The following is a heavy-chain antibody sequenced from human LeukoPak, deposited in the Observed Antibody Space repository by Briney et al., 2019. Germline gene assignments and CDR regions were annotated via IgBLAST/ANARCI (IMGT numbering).Heavy chain of an antibody. J-gene: IGHJ4*02. CDR3: ARALENYYGSGTYPDY. V-gene: IGHV4-31*03. D-gene: IGHD3-10*01. CDR1: GGSVSGGGYY. CDR2: TSYSGGT. Sequence: PSETLSLTCTVSGGSVSGGGYYWSWIRQHPGKGLEWIGFTSYSGGTYYYPSLMGRITISIDRSQNQFSLKMRDVTAADTAVYYCARALENYYGSGTYPDYWGQGTLVTVSS.